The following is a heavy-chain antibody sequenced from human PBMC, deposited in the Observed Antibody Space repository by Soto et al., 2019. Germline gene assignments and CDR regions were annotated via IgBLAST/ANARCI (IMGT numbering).Heavy chain of an antibody. Sequence: EVQLLESGGGLVQPGGSLRLSCAASGFTFSSYAMSWVRQAPGKGLEWVSAISGSGGSTYYADSVKGRFTISRDNSKNTLYLQMNSLRAEDTAVYYCAKSPDYDFWRVPYYYYGMDVWGQGTTVTVSS. CDR2: ISGSGGST. V-gene: IGHV3-23*01. D-gene: IGHD3-3*01. CDR1: GFTFSSYA. J-gene: IGHJ6*02. CDR3: AKSPDYDFWRVPYYYYGMDV.